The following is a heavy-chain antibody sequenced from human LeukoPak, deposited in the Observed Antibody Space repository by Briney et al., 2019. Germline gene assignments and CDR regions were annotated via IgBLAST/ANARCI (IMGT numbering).Heavy chain of an antibody. Sequence: PSETLSLTCPVSGGSISSYYWSWIRQPPGEGLEWIGFIYYSGSTNQNPSLKSRVTMSVDTSKNQFFLRLSSVTAADTAVYYCASSSAMLTHSFDYWGQGTLVTVSS. CDR3: ASSSAMLTHSFDY. CDR1: GGSISSYY. J-gene: IGHJ4*02. D-gene: IGHD5-18*01. CDR2: IYYSGST. V-gene: IGHV4-59*08.